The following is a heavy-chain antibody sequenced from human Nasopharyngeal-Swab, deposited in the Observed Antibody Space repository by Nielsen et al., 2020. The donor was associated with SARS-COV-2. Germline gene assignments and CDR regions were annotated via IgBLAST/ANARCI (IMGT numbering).Heavy chain of an antibody. CDR2: IIPIFGTA. CDR3: ARRPYSSSSGDYYYGMDV. D-gene: IGHD6-6*01. V-gene: IGHV1-69*01. CDR1: GGGLSNYA. Sequence: SGGGLSNYALSWVRQAPGQGLEWMGGIIPIFGTANYAQKFQGRVTITADESTSTAYMELSSLRSEDTAVYYCARRPYSSSSGDYYYGMDVWGQGTTVTVSS. J-gene: IGHJ6*02.